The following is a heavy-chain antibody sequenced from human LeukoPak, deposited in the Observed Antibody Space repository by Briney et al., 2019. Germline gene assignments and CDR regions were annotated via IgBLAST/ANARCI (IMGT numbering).Heavy chain of an antibody. D-gene: IGHD3-22*01. V-gene: IGHV4-4*02. J-gene: IGHJ4*02. Sequence: SWVRQAPGKGLEWIGEMSHSGNTNYNPSLQSRVTILVDKSKNQFSLRLTSMTVADTAVYYCARGHYDTGGYYSGFFDYWGQGTLVTVSS. CDR2: MSHSGNT. CDR3: ARGHYDTGGYYSGFFDY.